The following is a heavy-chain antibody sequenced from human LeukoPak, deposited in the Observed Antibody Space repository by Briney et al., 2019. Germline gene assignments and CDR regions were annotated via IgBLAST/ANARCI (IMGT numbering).Heavy chain of an antibody. J-gene: IGHJ6*03. D-gene: IGHD3-3*01. V-gene: IGHV4-30-4*02. CDR1: GGSISSGDYY. CDR2: IYYSGST. CDR3: ARVPYDFWSGYSPYYYYYMDV. Sequence: SETLSLTCTVSGGSISSGDYYWSWIRQPPGKGLEWIGYIYYSGSTYYNPSLKSRVTISVDTSKNQFSLKLSSVTAADTAVYYCARVPYDFWSGYSPYYYYYMDVWGKGTTVTVSS.